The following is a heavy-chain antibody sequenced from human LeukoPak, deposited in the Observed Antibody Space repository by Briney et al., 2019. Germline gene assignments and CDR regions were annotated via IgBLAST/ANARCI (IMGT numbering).Heavy chain of an antibody. CDR3: ARAPSGPYSSSWYVGY. CDR1: GFTFSDYY. CDR2: IKQDGSEK. Sequence: PGGSLRLSCAASGFTFSDYYMSWIRQAPGKGLEWVANIKQDGSEKYYVDSVKGRFTISRDNAKNSLYLQMNSLRAEDTAVYYCARAPSGPYSSSWYVGYWGQGTLVTVSS. J-gene: IGHJ4*02. V-gene: IGHV3-7*01. D-gene: IGHD6-13*01.